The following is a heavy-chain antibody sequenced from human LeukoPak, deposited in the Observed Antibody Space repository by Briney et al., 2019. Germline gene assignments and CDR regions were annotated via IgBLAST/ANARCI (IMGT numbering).Heavy chain of an antibody. Sequence: ASVTVSCKASGYTLTGYYMHWVRQAPGQGIEWMGWINPNSGGTNYAQKFQGRVTMTRDTSISTAYMELSRLRSDDTAVYYCARDSYYGSVNWFDPWGQGTLVTVSS. D-gene: IGHD3-10*01. CDR1: GYTLTGYY. V-gene: IGHV1-2*02. CDR3: ARDSYYGSVNWFDP. J-gene: IGHJ5*02. CDR2: INPNSGGT.